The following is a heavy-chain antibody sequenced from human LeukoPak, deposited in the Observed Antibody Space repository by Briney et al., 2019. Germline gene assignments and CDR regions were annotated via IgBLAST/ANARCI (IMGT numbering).Heavy chain of an antibody. CDR1: GYTFTSYY. Sequence: ASVKVSCKASGYTFTSYYMHWVRQAPGQGLEWMGIINPSGGSTSYAQKFQGRVTMTRDTSTSTVYMELSSLRSEDTAVCYCARGVSCTNGVCYTSYYYYYGMDVWGQGTTVTVSS. CDR2: INPSGGST. D-gene: IGHD2-8*01. CDR3: ARGVSCTNGVCYTSYYYYYGMDV. V-gene: IGHV1-46*01. J-gene: IGHJ6*02.